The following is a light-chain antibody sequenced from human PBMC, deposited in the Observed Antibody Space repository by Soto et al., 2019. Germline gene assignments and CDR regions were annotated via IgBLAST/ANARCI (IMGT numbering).Light chain of an antibody. V-gene: IGLV2-14*01. CDR2: EVS. CDR1: IYDVGAYHY. CDR3: ISYTPTGALG. Sequence: QSALTQPASVSGSPGQSITISCTGTIYDVGAYHYVSWYQQFPGKAPKLILYEVSNRPSGISNRFSVFRSFSTASLTVSGLQPEDDAHYYCISYTPTGALGFGGGTELTVL. J-gene: IGLJ2*01.